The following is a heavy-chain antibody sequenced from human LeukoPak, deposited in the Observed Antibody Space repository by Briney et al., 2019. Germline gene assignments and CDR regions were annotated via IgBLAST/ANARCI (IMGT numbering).Heavy chain of an antibody. V-gene: IGHV1-18*01. CDR1: GGTFSSYA. CDR3: ARVSDSGYDPFDY. D-gene: IGHD5-12*01. J-gene: IGHJ4*02. Sequence: ASVKVSCKASGGTFSSYAISWVRRAPGQGLEWMGWISAYNGNTNYAQKLQGRVTMTTDTSTSTAYMELRSLRSDDTAVYYCARVSDSGYDPFDYWGQGTLVTVSS. CDR2: ISAYNGNT.